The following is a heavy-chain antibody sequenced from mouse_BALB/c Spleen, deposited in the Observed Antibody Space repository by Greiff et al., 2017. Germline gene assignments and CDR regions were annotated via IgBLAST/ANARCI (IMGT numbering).Heavy chain of an antibody. D-gene: IGHD2-1*01. CDR1: GDSITSGY. CDR3: AKFGYCGNYDWYFDV. V-gene: IGHV3-8*02. Sequence: EVQLQQSGPSLVKPSQTLSLTCSVTGDSITSGYWNWIRKFPGNKLEYMGYISYSGSTYYNPSLKSRISITRDTSKNQYYLQLNSVTTEDTATYYGAKFGYCGNYDWYFDVWGAGTTVTVSS. CDR2: ISYSGST. J-gene: IGHJ1*01.